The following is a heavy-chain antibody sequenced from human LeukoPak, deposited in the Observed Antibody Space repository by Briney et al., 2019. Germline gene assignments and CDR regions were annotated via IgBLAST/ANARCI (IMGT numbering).Heavy chain of an antibody. J-gene: IGHJ5*02. V-gene: IGHV3-21*01. Sequence: PGGSLRLSCAASGFTFSSYSMNWVRQAPGKGLEWVSSISSSSSYIYYADSVKGRFTISRDNAKNSLYLQMNSLRAEDTAVYYCAGYDSSGEPTWGQGTLVTVSS. CDR1: GFTFSSYS. CDR2: ISSSSSYI. CDR3: AGYDSSGEPT. D-gene: IGHD3-22*01.